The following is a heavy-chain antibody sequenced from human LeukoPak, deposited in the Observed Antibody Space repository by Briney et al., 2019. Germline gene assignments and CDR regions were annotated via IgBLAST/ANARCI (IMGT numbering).Heavy chain of an antibody. CDR2: ISHDGSNK. Sequence: PGRSLRLSCAASGFTFSSYAMHWVRQAPGKGLEWVAVISHDGSNKYYADSVKGRFTISRDNSKNALYLQMNSLRADDTAVYYCARDYADAFDIWGQGTMVTVSS. CDR3: ARDYADAFDI. V-gene: IGHV3-30-3*01. J-gene: IGHJ3*02. CDR1: GFTFSSYA. D-gene: IGHD4-17*01.